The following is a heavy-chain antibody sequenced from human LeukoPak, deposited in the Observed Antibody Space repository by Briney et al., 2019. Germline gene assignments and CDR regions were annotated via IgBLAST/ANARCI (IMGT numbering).Heavy chain of an antibody. V-gene: IGHV3-72*01. CDR2: SRDKGNSYTT. D-gene: IGHD3-10*01. Sequence: GGSLRLSCAASGFTFSSYEMNWVRQAPGKGLEWVGRSRDKGNSYTTAYAASVRGRFTISRDDSKNSLYLQMNSLKIEDTAVYYCTKLARAPRDFDYWGQGTLVTVSS. CDR1: GFTFSSYE. CDR3: TKLARAPRDFDY. J-gene: IGHJ4*01.